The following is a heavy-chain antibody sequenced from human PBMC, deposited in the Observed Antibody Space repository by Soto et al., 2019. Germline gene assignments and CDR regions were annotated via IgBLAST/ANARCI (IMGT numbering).Heavy chain of an antibody. J-gene: IGHJ6*02. CDR3: ARDQTSGTAMVYGMDV. D-gene: IGHD5-18*01. CDR1: GGSISSGGYY. V-gene: IGHV4-31*03. Sequence: PSETLSLTCTVSGGSISSGGYYWSWIRHHPGKGLEWIGYIYYSGSTYYNPSLKSRVTISVDTSKNQFSLKLSSVTAADTAVYYCARDQTSGTAMVYGMDVWGQGTTVTVSS. CDR2: IYYSGST.